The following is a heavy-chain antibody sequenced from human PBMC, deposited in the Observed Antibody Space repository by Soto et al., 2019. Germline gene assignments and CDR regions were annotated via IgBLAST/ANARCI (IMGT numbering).Heavy chain of an antibody. Sequence: SVKVSCKASGGTFISYAISWVRQAPGQGLEWMGGIIPIFGTANYAQKFRGRVTITADKSTSTAYMELSSLRSEDTAVYYCARGEIVVVPAAIKHYYYGMDVWGQGTTVTVSS. V-gene: IGHV1-69*06. CDR3: ARGEIVVVPAAIKHYYYGMDV. CDR2: IIPIFGTA. J-gene: IGHJ6*02. D-gene: IGHD2-2*02. CDR1: GGTFISYA.